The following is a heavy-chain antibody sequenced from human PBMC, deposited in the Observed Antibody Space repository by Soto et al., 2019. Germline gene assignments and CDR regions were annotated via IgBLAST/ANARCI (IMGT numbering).Heavy chain of an antibody. D-gene: IGHD3-10*01. CDR2: IIPVFGTA. J-gene: IGHJ3*02. CDR3: ASNYGSGSYLAFDI. V-gene: IGHV1-69*06. CDR1: GGTFSSYA. Sequence: SVKVSCKASGGTFSSYAISWVRQAPGQGLEWMGGIIPVFGTANYAQKFQGRVTITADKSTSTAYMELSSLRSEDTAVYYCASNYGSGSYLAFDIWGQGTMVTVSS.